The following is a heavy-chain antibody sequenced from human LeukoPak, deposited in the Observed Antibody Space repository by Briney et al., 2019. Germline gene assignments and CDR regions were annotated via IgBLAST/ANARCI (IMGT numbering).Heavy chain of an antibody. V-gene: IGHV4-39*01. Sequence: PSEPLSLTCTVSGGSISSSSYYWGWIRQPPGKGLEWIGSICYSGSTYYNPSLKSRVTISVATSKNQFSLNLISATAADTAVYVCAITYYYDSSGYYPGGYFDYWGQGTLVTVSS. CDR3: AITYYYDSSGYYPGGYFDY. J-gene: IGHJ4*02. CDR2: ICYSGST. D-gene: IGHD3-22*01. CDR1: GGSISSSSYY.